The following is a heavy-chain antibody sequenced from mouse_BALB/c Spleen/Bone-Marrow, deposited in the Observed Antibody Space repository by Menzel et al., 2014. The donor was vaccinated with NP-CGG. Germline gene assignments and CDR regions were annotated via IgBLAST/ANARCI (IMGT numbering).Heavy chain of an antibody. CDR1: GYTFTNSY. CDR3: ARGSPY. J-gene: IGHJ3*01. V-gene: IGHV1S81*02. CDR2: INPGNGGT. D-gene: IGHD6-2*01. Sequence: QVQLQQSGAELVKPGASVKLSCKTSGYTFTNSYIYWVKQRPGQGLEWIGEINPGNGGTNFNERFKSKATLTVDKSSTTAYILLTSLTSEDSAVYYCARGSPYWGQGTLVTVSA.